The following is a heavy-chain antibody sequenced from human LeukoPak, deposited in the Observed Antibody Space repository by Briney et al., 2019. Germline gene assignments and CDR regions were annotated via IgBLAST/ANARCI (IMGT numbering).Heavy chain of an antibody. D-gene: IGHD2-2*01. CDR3: ARGLGYCTSTTCLLPFDY. CDR1: GFTFNYYG. J-gene: IGHJ4*02. CDR2: IRYDGSNK. Sequence: AGGSLRLFCAASGFTFNYYGMHWVRQAPGKGLEWVAFIRYDGSNKYYTDPVKGRFTISRDNSKNTLYLQMNSLRAEDTAMYYCARGLGYCTSTTCLLPFDYWGQGTLVTVSP. V-gene: IGHV3-30*02.